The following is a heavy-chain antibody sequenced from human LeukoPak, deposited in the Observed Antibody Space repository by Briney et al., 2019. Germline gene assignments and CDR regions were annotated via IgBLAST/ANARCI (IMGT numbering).Heavy chain of an antibody. V-gene: IGHV4-59*01. Sequence: SETLSLTCTVSGGSISFYYWSWIRQPPGKGLEWIGYISYSGNTNYNPSLQSRVTISLDTSKNQFSLKLSSVTAADTAVYYCARGGSGHDAFDIWGQGTMVTVSS. CDR1: GGSISFYY. CDR3: ARGGSGHDAFDI. J-gene: IGHJ3*02. D-gene: IGHD2-15*01. CDR2: ISYSGNT.